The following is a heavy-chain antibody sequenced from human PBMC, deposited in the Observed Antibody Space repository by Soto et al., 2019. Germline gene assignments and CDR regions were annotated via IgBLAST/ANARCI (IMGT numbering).Heavy chain of an antibody. Sequence: QVQLVESGGGLVKPGGSLRLSCAASGFTFSDYYMSWIRQAPGKGLEWVSYISSSSSYTNYADSVKGRFTISRDNAKTSLYLQINSPTAEDTALYYCARDHHRYSGFDYVDYWGPGTLVTVSS. CDR3: ARDHHRYSGFDYVDY. D-gene: IGHD5-12*01. CDR1: GFTFSDYY. V-gene: IGHV3-11*05. CDR2: ISSSSSYT. J-gene: IGHJ4*02.